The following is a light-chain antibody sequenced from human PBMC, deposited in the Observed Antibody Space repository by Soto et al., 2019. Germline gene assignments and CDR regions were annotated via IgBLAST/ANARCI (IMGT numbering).Light chain of an antibody. V-gene: IGKV1-39*01. J-gene: IGKJ3*01. CDR3: QQSYSTPLG. CDR1: QSISSY. CDR2: AAS. Sequence: DIQMTQSPSSLSASVGDRVTITCRASQSISSYLNWYQQKPGKAPKLLIYAASSLQSGVPSRFSGSGSGTDFTLTISSLQPEDSATYYCQQSYSTPLGFGPGTKVDIK.